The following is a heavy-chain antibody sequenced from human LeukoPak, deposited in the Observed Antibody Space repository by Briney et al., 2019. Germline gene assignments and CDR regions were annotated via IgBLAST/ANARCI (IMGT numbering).Heavy chain of an antibody. D-gene: IGHD3-22*01. Sequence: GASVKVSCKASGYTFISYGISWVRQAPGQGLEWMGRIIPILGIANYAQKFQGRVTITADKSTSTAYMELSSLRSEDTAVYYCARDIYYDSSGYFPFDPWGQGTLVTVSS. CDR3: ARDIYYDSSGYFPFDP. CDR1: GYTFISYG. CDR2: IIPILGIA. V-gene: IGHV1-69*04. J-gene: IGHJ5*02.